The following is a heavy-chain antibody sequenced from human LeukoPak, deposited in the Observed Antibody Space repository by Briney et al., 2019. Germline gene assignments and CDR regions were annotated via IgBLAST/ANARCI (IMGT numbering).Heavy chain of an antibody. J-gene: IGHJ4*02. CDR3: ARPVDTASLVN. CDR1: GYTFINYY. CDR2: INPSGGSA. Sequence: ASVKGSCKASGYTFINYYMHWVRQAPGQGLEWMGIINPSGGSADYAQTFEARVTMTSDVSTSTFHMEMSSLRSEDTAVYYCARPVDTASLVNWGQGTLVTVSS. D-gene: IGHD5-18*01. V-gene: IGHV1-46*01.